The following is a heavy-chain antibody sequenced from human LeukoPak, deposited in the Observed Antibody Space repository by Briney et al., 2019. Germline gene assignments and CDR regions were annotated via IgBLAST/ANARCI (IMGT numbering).Heavy chain of an antibody. CDR1: GFTFDDYA. J-gene: IGHJ4*02. CDR2: ISWNSGSI. V-gene: IGHV3-9*03. D-gene: IGHD3-3*01. Sequence: GGSLRLSCAASGFTFDDYAMNWVRQAPGKGLEWVSGISWNSGSIGYTDSVKGRFTISRDNAKNSLYLQMNSLRAEDMALYYCAKDRYYDFWSGSGFDYWGQGTLVTVSS. CDR3: AKDRYYDFWSGSGFDY.